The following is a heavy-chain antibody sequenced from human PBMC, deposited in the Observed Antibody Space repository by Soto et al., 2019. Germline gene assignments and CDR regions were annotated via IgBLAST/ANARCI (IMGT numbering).Heavy chain of an antibody. CDR3: AVYYYDSSGYYPFDY. CDR1: GGSISSSSYY. CDR2: IYYSGST. D-gene: IGHD3-22*01. Sequence: SETLSLTCTVSGGSISSSSYYWGWIRQPPGKGLEWIGSIYYSGSTYYNPSLKSRVTISVDTPKNQFSLKLSSVTAADTAVYYCAVYYYDSSGYYPFDYWGQGTLVTVSS. J-gene: IGHJ4*02. V-gene: IGHV4-39*01.